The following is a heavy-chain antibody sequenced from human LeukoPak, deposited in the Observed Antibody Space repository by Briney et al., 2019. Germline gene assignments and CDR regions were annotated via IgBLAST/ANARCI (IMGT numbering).Heavy chain of an antibody. CDR1: GGSISTYY. Sequence: PSETLSLTCTVSGGSISTYYWSWIRQPPGKGLEWIGYIYYSGSTNYNPSLKSRVTISVDTSNNQFSLRLSSVTAADTAVYYCARHETSSSWTSSFDYWGQGTLVTVSS. CDR3: ARHETSSSWTSSFDY. V-gene: IGHV4-59*08. J-gene: IGHJ4*02. CDR2: IYYSGST. D-gene: IGHD6-13*01.